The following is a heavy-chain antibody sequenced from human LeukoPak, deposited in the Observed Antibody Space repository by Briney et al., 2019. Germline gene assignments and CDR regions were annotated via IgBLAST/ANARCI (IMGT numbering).Heavy chain of an antibody. D-gene: IGHD1-26*01. CDR2: MHTSGST. J-gene: IGHJ4*02. CDR3: ARDGSGSSGGYFDY. V-gene: IGHV4-4*07. Sequence: SETLSLTCTVSGGSISTYYWSWIRQPAGKGLEWIGRMHTSGSTNYNPSLKSRVTMSVDTSKSQFSLKLSSVTAADTAVYYCARDGSGSSGGYFDYWGQGTLVTVSS. CDR1: GGSISTYY.